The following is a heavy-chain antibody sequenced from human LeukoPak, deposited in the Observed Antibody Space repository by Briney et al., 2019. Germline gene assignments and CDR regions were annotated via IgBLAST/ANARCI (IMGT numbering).Heavy chain of an antibody. D-gene: IGHD3-22*01. CDR2: INHSGST. Sequence: SETLSLTCAVYGGCFSGYYWSWIRQPPGKGLEWIGEINHSGSTNYNPSLKSRVTISVDTSKNQFSLKLSSVTAADTAVYYCARGRYYYDSSGYHCFDYWGQGTLVTVSS. V-gene: IGHV4-34*01. CDR1: GGCFSGYY. CDR3: ARGRYYYDSSGYHCFDY. J-gene: IGHJ4*02.